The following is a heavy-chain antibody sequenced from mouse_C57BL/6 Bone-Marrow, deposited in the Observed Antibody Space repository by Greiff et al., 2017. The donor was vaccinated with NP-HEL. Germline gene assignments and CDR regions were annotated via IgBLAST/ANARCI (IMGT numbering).Heavy chain of an antibody. CDR3: AREGMGYRYYAMDY. D-gene: IGHD2-10*02. CDR1: GYTFTSYW. Sequence: QVQLQQPGAELVKPGASVKMSCKASGYTFTSYWITWVKQRPGQGLEWIGDIYPGSGSTNYNEKFKSKATLTVDTSSSTAYMQLSSLTSEDSAVYYCAREGMGYRYYAMDYWGQGNSLTVTA. J-gene: IGHJ4*01. CDR2: IYPGSGST. V-gene: IGHV1-55*01.